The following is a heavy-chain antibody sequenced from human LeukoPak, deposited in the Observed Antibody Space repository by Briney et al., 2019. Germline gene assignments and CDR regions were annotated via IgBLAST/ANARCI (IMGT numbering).Heavy chain of an antibody. J-gene: IGHJ4*02. V-gene: IGHV3-30*19. D-gene: IGHD6-13*01. Sequence: PGGSLRLSCIAFGFTFTDYGIHWVRQAPGKGLEWVAVISYDGSNKYYADSVKGRFTISRDNSKNTLYLQMNSLRAEDTAVYYCARESYSSSWDGLDYWGQGTLVTVSS. CDR2: ISYDGSNK. CDR1: GFTFTDYG. CDR3: ARESYSSSWDGLDY.